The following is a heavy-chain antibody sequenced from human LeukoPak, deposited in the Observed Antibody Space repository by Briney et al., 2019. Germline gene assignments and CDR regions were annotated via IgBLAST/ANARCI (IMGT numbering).Heavy chain of an antibody. V-gene: IGHV1-8*03. CDR2: MNPNSGNT. D-gene: IGHD3-22*01. Sequence: GASLKVSCKASGYTFTGFSMHWVRQAPGQGLEWMGWMNPNSGNTGYAQKFQGRVTITRNTSISTAYMELSSLRSEDTAVYYCARGKGDYYDSSGYGFDYWGQGTLVTVSS. CDR3: ARGKGDYYDSSGYGFDY. J-gene: IGHJ4*02. CDR1: GYTFTGFS.